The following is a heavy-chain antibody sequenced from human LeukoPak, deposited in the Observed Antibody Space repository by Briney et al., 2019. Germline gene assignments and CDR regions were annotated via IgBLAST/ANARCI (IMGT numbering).Heavy chain of an antibody. CDR1: GYTFTSYY. D-gene: IGHD3-9*01. J-gene: IGHJ5*02. CDR2: INPSGGST. Sequence: GASVKVSCKASGYTFTSYYMHWVRQAPGQGLEWMGIINPSGGSTSYAQKFQGRVTMTRDTSTSTAYMELSRLRSDDTAVYYCARYHYDILTGENHNWFDPWGQGTLVTVSS. CDR3: ARYHYDILTGENHNWFDP. V-gene: IGHV1-46*01.